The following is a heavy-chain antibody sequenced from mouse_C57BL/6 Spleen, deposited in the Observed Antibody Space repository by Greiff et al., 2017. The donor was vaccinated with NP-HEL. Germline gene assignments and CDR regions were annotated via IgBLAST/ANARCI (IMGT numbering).Heavy chain of an antibody. Sequence: QVQLKQPGAELVRPGSSVKLSCKASGYTFTSYWMHWVKQRPIQGLEWIGNIDPSDSETHYNQKFKDKATLTVDKSSSTAYMQLSSLTSEDSAVYYCARRDDGYIDYWGQGTTLTVSS. CDR2: IDPSDSET. J-gene: IGHJ2*01. CDR1: GYTFTSYW. D-gene: IGHD2-3*01. V-gene: IGHV1-52*01. CDR3: ARRDDGYIDY.